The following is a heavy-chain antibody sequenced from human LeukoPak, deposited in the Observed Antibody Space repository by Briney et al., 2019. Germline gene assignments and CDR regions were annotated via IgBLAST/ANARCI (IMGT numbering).Heavy chain of an antibody. J-gene: IGHJ3*02. Sequence: GASVKVSCKASGGTFSSYAISWVRQAPGQGLEWMGRIIPIFGTANYAQKFQGRVTITTDESTSTAYMELSSLRSEDTAVYYCARDLTADIVVVPAAMTGVNAFDIWGQGTMLTVSS. D-gene: IGHD2-2*01. CDR3: ARDLTADIVVVPAAMTGVNAFDI. V-gene: IGHV1-69*05. CDR1: GGTFSSYA. CDR2: IIPIFGTA.